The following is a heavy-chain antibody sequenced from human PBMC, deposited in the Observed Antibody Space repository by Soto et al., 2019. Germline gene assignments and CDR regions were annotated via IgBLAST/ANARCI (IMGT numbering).Heavy chain of an antibody. J-gene: IGHJ6*02. V-gene: IGHV3-23*01. CDR2: ISGSGGST. D-gene: IGHD3-10*01. CDR1: GFTFSSYA. Sequence: LRLSCAASGFTFSSYAMSWVRQAPGKGLEWVSAISGSGGSTYYADSVKGRFTISRDNSKNTLYLQMNSLRAEDTAVYYCAKYYYGSGSYSTNYYYYGMDVWGQGTTVTVSS. CDR3: AKYYYGSGSYSTNYYYYGMDV.